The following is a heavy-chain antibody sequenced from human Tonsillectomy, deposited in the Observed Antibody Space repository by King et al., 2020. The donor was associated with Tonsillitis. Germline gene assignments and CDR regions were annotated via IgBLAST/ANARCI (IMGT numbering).Heavy chain of an antibody. Sequence: QVQLVESGAEVKKPGSSVKVSCKASGGTFSSYAISWVRQAPGQGLEWMGRIIPILGIVNYAQKFQGRVTITADKSTSTAYMELSSLRSEDTAVYYCARVGSRGDHPREWFDPWGQGTLVTVSS. V-gene: IGHV1-69*09. CDR2: IIPILGIV. J-gene: IGHJ5*02. CDR1: GGTFSSYA. D-gene: IGHD4-17*01. CDR3: ARVGSRGDHPREWFDP.